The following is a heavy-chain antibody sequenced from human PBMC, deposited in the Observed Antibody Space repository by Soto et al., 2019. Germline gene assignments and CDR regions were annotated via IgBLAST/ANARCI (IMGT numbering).Heavy chain of an antibody. J-gene: IGHJ6*02. CDR3: ARSQGSSTSLEIYYYYYYGMDV. CDR1: GGTFSSYA. V-gene: IGHV1-69*19. D-gene: IGHD2-2*01. Sequence: QVQLVQSGAEVKKPGSSVKVSCKASGGTFSSYAISWVRQAPGQGLEWRGGIIPIYGTANYAQKVQGRVTITADESTSTAYMELSSLRSEDTAVYYCARSQGSSTSLEIYYYYYYGMDVWGQGTTVTVPS. CDR2: IIPIYGTA.